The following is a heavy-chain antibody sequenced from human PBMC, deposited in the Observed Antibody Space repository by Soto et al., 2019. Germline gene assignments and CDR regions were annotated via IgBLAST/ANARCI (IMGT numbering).Heavy chain of an antibody. V-gene: IGHV3-33*01. CDR2: LWRDGSKV. D-gene: IGHD6-19*01. Sequence: HPGGSLRLSCAASGFTFSDYDMHWVRQAPGKRLEWVAVLWRDGSKVYYADSVKGRFTISRDNSKNTLYLEMNSLRVEDTAVYYCARVGTGWTGGDHSGPGTLVTVSS. J-gene: IGHJ4*02. CDR1: GFTFSDYD. CDR3: ARVGTGWTGGDH.